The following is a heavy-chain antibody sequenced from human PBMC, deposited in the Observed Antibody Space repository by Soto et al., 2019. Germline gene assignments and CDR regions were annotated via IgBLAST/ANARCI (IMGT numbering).Heavy chain of an antibody. CDR3: ARDSSGYQPKS. V-gene: IGHV3-33*01. J-gene: IGHJ4*02. CDR2: IWYDGSNK. CDR1: GFTFSSYG. Sequence: GGSLRLSCAASGFTFSSYGMHWVRQAPGKGLEWVAVIWYDGSNKYYADSVKGRFTISRDNSKNTLYLQMNSLRAEDTAVYYWARDSSGYQPKSGGQGTLVTVSS. D-gene: IGHD3-22*01.